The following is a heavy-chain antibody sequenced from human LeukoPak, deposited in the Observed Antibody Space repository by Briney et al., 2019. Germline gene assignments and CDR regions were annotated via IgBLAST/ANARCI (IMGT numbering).Heavy chain of an antibody. CDR3: ARDFSGYYYDSSGYSHYFDY. Sequence: GGTLRLSCAASGFTFSNSGMSWVRQAPGKGLEWVSAISTDAGETHYADSVKGRFTISRDNAKNSLYLQMNSLRAEDTAVYYCARDFSGYYYDSSGYSHYFDYWGQGTLVTVSS. CDR2: ISTDAGET. D-gene: IGHD3-22*01. J-gene: IGHJ4*02. V-gene: IGHV3-21*01. CDR1: GFTFSNSG.